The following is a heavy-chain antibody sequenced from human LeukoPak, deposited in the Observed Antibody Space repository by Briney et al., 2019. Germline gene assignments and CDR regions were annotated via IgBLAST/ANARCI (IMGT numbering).Heavy chain of an antibody. V-gene: IGHV4-34*01. CDR3: ARNRGFGELTN. Sequence: SETLSLTCAVYGGSFSGYYWSWIRQPPGKGLEWIGEINHSGSTNYNPSLKSRVTISVDTSKNQFSLKLSSVTAADTAVYYCARNRGFGELTNWGQGTLVTVSS. CDR2: INHSGST. J-gene: IGHJ4*02. D-gene: IGHD3-10*01. CDR1: GGSFSGYY.